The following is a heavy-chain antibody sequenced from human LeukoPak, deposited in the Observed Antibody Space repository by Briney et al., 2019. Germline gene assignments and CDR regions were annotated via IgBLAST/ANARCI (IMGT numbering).Heavy chain of an antibody. CDR3: TRDLSF. J-gene: IGHJ4*02. CDR1: GFTFSSYA. V-gene: IGHV3-30-3*01. D-gene: IGHD2/OR15-2a*01. CDR2: ISYDGSNK. Sequence: PGGSLRLSCAASGFTFSSYAMHWVRQAPGKGLEWVAVISYDGSNKYYADSVKGRFTISRDNSKNTLYLQMNSLRAEDTAVYYCTRDLSFWGQGTLVTVSS.